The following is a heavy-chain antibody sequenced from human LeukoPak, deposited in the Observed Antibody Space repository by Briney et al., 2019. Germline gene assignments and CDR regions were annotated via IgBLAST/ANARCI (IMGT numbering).Heavy chain of an antibody. CDR3: ARVLWFGEAALDY. V-gene: IGHV3-7*03. J-gene: IGHJ4*02. D-gene: IGHD3-10*01. CDR2: VKQDGSEK. CDR1: GFTFSSYW. Sequence: GGSLRLSCAASGFTFSSYWMSWVRQAPGKGLEWVANVKQDGSEKCYVDSVKGRFTISRDNAKNSLYLQMNSLRAEDTAVYYCARVLWFGEAALDYWGQGTLVTVSS.